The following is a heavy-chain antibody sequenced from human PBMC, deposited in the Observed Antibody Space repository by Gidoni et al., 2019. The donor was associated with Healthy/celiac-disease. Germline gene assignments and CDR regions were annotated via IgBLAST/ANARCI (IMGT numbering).Heavy chain of an antibody. Sequence: EVQLVESGGGLVKPGGSLRLSCAASGFTFSSYSMNWVRQAPGKGLEWVSSISSSSSYIYYADSVKGRFTISRDNAKNSLYLQMNSLRAEDTAVYYCARDVQPDYYGSGSYPQDAFDIWGQGTMVTVSS. CDR2: ISSSSSYI. CDR3: ARDVQPDYYGSGSYPQDAFDI. CDR1: GFTFSSYS. J-gene: IGHJ3*02. D-gene: IGHD3-10*01. V-gene: IGHV3-21*01.